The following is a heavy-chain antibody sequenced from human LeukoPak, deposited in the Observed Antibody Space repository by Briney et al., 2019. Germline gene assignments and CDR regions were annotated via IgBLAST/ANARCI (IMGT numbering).Heavy chain of an antibody. J-gene: IGHJ4*02. CDR3: ARQRYSSSWYGLFGY. D-gene: IGHD6-13*01. CDR1: GGSISSYY. CDR2: IYYSGST. V-gene: IGHV4-59*08. Sequence: SETLSLTCTVSGGSISSYYWSWIRQPPGKGLEWIGYIYYSGSTNYNPSLKSRVTISVDTSKNQFSLKLSSVTAADTAVYYCARQRYSSSWYGLFGYWGQGTLVTVSS.